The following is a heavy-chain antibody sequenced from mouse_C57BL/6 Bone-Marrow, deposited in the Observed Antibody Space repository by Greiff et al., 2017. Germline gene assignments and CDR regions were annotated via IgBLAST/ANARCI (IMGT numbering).Heavy chain of an antibody. CDR1: GYSITSGYY. V-gene: IGHV3-6*01. CDR3: AKGYYDYDEYYFDY. J-gene: IGHJ2*01. CDR2: ISYDGSN. D-gene: IGHD2-4*01. Sequence: EVKLVESGPGLVKPSQSLSLTCSVTGYSITSGYYWNWIRQFPGNKLEWMGYISYDGSNNYNPSLKNRISITRDTSKNQFFLKLNSVTTEDTATYYCAKGYYDYDEYYFDYWGQGTTLTVSS.